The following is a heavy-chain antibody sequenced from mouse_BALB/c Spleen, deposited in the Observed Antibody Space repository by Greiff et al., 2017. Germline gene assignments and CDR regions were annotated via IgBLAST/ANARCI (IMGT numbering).Heavy chain of an antibody. Sequence: VQLKQSGAELVRSGASVKLSCTASGFNIKDYYMHWVKQRPEQGLEWIGWIDPENGDTEYAPKFQGKATMTADTSSNTAYLQLSSLTSEDTAVYYCNGGGSSPYYAMDYWGQGTSVTVSS. D-gene: IGHD1-1*01. CDR1: GFNIKDYY. V-gene: IGHV14-4*02. CDR2: IDPENGDT. CDR3: NGGGSSPYYAMDY. J-gene: IGHJ4*01.